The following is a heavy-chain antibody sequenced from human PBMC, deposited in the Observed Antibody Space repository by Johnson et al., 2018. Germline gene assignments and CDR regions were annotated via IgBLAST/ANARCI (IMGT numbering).Heavy chain of an antibody. CDR3: AKKDYGPTEYFQH. J-gene: IGHJ1*01. CDR1: GFTFSSYG. CDR2: ISYDGSNK. V-gene: IGHV3-30*18. Sequence: QVQLVELGGGVVQPVRSLRLSCAASGFTFSSYGMHWVRQAPGKGLEWVAVISYDGSNKYYADSVKGRFTISRDNSKNTVYLQMNSLRAEDTAVYFCAKKDYGPTEYFQHWGQGTLVTVSS. D-gene: IGHD4-17*01.